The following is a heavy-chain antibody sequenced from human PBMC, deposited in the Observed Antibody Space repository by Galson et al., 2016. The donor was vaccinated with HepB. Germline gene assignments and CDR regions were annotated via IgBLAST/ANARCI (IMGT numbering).Heavy chain of an antibody. Sequence: SLRLSCAASGFTFSSYWMHWVRQAPGKGLVWVSRIRGNGGAPSYADSVRGRFTISRDNGKNTLYLQMNSLRVEDTAVYYCARDHGGYNSMDYWGQGTLVTVSS. D-gene: IGHD5-24*01. V-gene: IGHV3-74*01. CDR2: IRGNGGAP. CDR1: GFTFSSYW. CDR3: ARDHGGYNSMDY. J-gene: IGHJ4*02.